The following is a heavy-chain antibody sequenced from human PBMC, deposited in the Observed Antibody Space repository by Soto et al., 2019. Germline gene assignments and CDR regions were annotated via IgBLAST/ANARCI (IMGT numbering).Heavy chain of an antibody. D-gene: IGHD6-19*01. CDR3: AKDYSSGWYNTFFDY. CDR2: ISGSGGST. Sequence: EVQLLESGGGLVQPGGSLRLSCAASGFTFSSYAMSWVRQAPGKGLEWVSAISGSGGSTYYADSVQGRFTISRDNSKNTLYLQMNSLRAEGTAVYYCAKDYSSGWYNTFFDYWGQGTLVTVSS. V-gene: IGHV3-23*01. J-gene: IGHJ4*02. CDR1: GFTFSSYA.